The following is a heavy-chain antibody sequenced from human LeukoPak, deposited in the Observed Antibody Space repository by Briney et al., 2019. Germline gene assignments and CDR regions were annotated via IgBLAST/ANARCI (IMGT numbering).Heavy chain of an antibody. CDR2: IYYSGST. CDR1: RDSMKSYY. V-gene: IGHV4-59*12. D-gene: IGHD3-22*01. Sequence: SETLSLTCTVFRDSMKSYYWSWLRQPPGKGREWIASIYYSGSTYYNPSLKGRVTTSVDTSKNQFSLKLSSVTAADTAVYYCARGAGAMIVVLIDQHWGQGTLVTVSS. CDR3: ARGAGAMIVVLIDQH. J-gene: IGHJ1*01.